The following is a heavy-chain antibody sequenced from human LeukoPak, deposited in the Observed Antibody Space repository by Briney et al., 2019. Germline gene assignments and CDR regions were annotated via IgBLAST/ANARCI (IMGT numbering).Heavy chain of an antibody. D-gene: IGHD1-1*01. V-gene: IGHV4-4*07. Sequence: KPSETLSLTCTVSGASITNYYWSSIRQSAGKGLEWIGRIYPSGSTHSNPSLKSRVTMSLDTSKNQFSLGLSSVTAADTAVYYCARVRPNWNDGTFDYWGQGTLVTASS. CDR1: GASITNYY. J-gene: IGHJ4*02. CDR2: IYPSGST. CDR3: ARVRPNWNDGTFDY.